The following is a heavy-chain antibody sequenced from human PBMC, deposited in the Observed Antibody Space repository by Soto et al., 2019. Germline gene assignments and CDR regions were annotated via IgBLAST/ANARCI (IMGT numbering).Heavy chain of an antibody. CDR1: GGSFTSYI. CDR3: AKSFVFVPHAYMDV. Sequence: QVQLVQSGAEVKKPGSSVKVSCEASGGSFTSYIFTWVRQAPGQGLEWMGRIIPIQGTANYALKFQDRVTITANKSMYTAYMELRSLRPEDTALYDCAKSFVFVPHAYMDVWGKGTTVTVSS. D-gene: IGHD3-3*01. V-gene: IGHV1-69*08. J-gene: IGHJ6*03. CDR2: IIPIQGTA.